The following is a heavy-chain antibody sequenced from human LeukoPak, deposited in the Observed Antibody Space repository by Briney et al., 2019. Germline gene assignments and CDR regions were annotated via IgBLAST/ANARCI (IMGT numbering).Heavy chain of an antibody. D-gene: IGHD3-22*01. CDR1: GYTFTSYG. V-gene: IGHV1-18*01. J-gene: IGHJ4*02. CDR2: ISAYNGNT. CDR3: ARWGTYYYDSSGYPLVDY. Sequence: ASVKVSCTASGYTFTSYGISWVRQAPGQGLEWMGWISAYNGNTNYAQKRQGRVTMTTDTSTSTAYMELRSLRSDDTAVYYCARWGTYYYDSSGYPLVDYWGQGTLVTVSS.